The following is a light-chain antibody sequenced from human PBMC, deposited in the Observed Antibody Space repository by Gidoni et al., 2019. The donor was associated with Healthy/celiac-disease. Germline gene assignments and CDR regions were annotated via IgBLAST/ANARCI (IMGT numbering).Light chain of an antibody. Sequence: QSALTQPASASGTPGQSITISCTGTSSDVGIYNLVSLDQHHPGNAPKLMTYEGSKRPSGVSNRSSGSKSVNTASLTISGLQADDEADYYCCSYAGSSTPYVFGTGTKFTVL. V-gene: IGLV2-23*01. J-gene: IGLJ1*01. CDR1: SSDVGIYNL. CDR2: EGS. CDR3: CSYAGSSTPYV.